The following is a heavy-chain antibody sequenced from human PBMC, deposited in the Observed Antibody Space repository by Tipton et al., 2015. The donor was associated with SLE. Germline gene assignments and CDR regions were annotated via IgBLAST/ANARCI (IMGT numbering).Heavy chain of an antibody. CDR2: ISSSGSTI. CDR3: ASYSSSYFDY. V-gene: IGHV3-48*04. J-gene: IGHJ4*02. CDR1: GFTFSSYA. D-gene: IGHD6-6*01. Sequence: SLRLSCAASGFTFSSYAMSWVRQAPGKGLEWVSYISSSGSTIYYADSVKGRFTISRDNAKNSLYLQMNSLRAEDTAVYYCASYSSSYFDYWGQGTLVTVSS.